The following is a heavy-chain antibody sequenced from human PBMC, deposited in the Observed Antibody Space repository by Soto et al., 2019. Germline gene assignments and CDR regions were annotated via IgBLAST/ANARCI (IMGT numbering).Heavy chain of an antibody. J-gene: IGHJ5*02. CDR2: IIPIFGTA. V-gene: IGHV1-69*13. Sequence: GAPVKVSCKASGGTFSSYAISWVRQAPGQGLEWMGGIIPIFGTANYAQKFQGRVTITADESTSTAYMELSSLRSEDTAVYYCARAGRRGGFGELFLRGLDWFDPWGQGTLVTVSS. CDR3: ARAGRRGGFGELFLRGLDWFDP. D-gene: IGHD3-10*01. CDR1: GGTFSSYA.